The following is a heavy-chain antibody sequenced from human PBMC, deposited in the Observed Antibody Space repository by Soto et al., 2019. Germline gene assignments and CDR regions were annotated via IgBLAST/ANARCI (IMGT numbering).Heavy chain of an antibody. CDR2: INPSGGST. D-gene: IGHD2-21*01. V-gene: IGHV1-46*03. Sequence: ASVKVSCKASGYTFTSYCMHWVRQAPGQGLEWMGIINPSGGSTSYAQKFQGRVTMTRDTSTSTVYMELSSLRSEDTAVYYCARDWVIAPSYYYGMDVWGQGTTVTVSS. CDR1: GYTFTSYC. CDR3: ARDWVIAPSYYYGMDV. J-gene: IGHJ6*02.